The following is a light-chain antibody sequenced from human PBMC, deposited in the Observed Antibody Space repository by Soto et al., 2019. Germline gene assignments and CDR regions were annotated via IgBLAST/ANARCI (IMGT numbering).Light chain of an antibody. J-gene: IGKJ5*01. Sequence: DVQMTQSPSSLSASVGDRVTITCRASQKIGGYVNWYQQKPGKVPKVLIHGTSILQSGAPSRFSGSGSGTEFTLTISDLQAEDFATYFCQQSARAPITFGQGTRLDIK. V-gene: IGKV1-39*01. CDR2: GTS. CDR3: QQSARAPIT. CDR1: QKIGGY.